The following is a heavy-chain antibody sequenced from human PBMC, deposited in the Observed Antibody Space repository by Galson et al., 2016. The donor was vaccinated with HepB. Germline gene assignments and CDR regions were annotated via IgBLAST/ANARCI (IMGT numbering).Heavy chain of an antibody. CDR1: GFTFRNYG. D-gene: IGHD2-2*01. Sequence: SLRLSCAASGFTFRNYGMTWVRQAPGKGLEVVSSISRSGDSTDYADSVKGRFTISRDNSKNTLSLQMNSLTADDTARYYCVQGSTAPAVWGKGTTVTVSP. J-gene: IGHJ6*04. CDR2: ISRSGDST. CDR3: VQGSTAPAV. V-gene: IGHV3-23*01.